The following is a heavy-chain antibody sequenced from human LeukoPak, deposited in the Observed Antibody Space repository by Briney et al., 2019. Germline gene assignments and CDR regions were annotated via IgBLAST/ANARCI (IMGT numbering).Heavy chain of an antibody. V-gene: IGHV4-34*01. CDR2: INHSGGT. CDR3: AGESITMIVARVY. Sequence: PSETLSLTCAVYGGSFSGYYWSWIRQPPGKGLEGIGEINHSGGTNYNPSLKRRVTISVDTSKNQFSLKLSSVTAADTAVYYCAGESITMIVARVYWGQGTLVTVSS. D-gene: IGHD3-22*01. J-gene: IGHJ4*02. CDR1: GGSFSGYY.